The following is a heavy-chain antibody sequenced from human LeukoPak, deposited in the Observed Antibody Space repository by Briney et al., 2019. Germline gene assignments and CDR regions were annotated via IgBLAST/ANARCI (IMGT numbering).Heavy chain of an antibody. CDR2: IYHSGST. J-gene: IGHJ4*02. Sequence: SETLSLTCAVSGYSISGGYYWGWIRQPPGKGLEWIGSIYHSGSTYYNPSLKSRVTISVDTSKNQFSLKLSSVTAADTAVYYCARGDYGDYWGQGTLVTVSS. CDR1: GYSISGGYY. CDR3: ARGDYGDY. V-gene: IGHV4-38-2*01.